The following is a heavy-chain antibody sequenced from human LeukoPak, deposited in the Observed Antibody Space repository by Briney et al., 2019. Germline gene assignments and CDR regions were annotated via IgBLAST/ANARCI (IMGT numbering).Heavy chain of an antibody. J-gene: IGHJ6*03. CDR2: IRYDGSNK. CDR3: GKDSEGASIAARPDYYYYMDV. CDR1: GFTFSSYG. V-gene: IGHV3-30*02. Sequence: QSGGSLRLSCAASGFTFSSYGMHWVRQAPGKGLEWVAFIRYDGSNKYYADSVKGRFTISRDNSKNTLYLQMNSLRAEDTAAYYCGKDSEGASIAARPDYYYYMDVWGKGTTVTVSS. D-gene: IGHD6-6*01.